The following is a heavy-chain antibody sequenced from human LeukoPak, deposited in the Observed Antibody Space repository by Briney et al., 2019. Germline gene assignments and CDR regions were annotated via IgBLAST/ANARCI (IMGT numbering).Heavy chain of an antibody. D-gene: IGHD6-13*01. CDR2: INPSGGST. V-gene: IGHV1-46*01. CDR1: GYTFTSYY. Sequence: GASVKVSCKAPGYTFTSYYMHWVRQAPGQGLEWMGIINPSGGSTSHAQKFQGRVTMTRDTSTSTVYMELSSLRSEDTAVYYCARSIAAAGGAEPYWYFDLWGRGTLVTVSS. CDR3: ARSIAAAGGAEPYWYFDL. J-gene: IGHJ2*01.